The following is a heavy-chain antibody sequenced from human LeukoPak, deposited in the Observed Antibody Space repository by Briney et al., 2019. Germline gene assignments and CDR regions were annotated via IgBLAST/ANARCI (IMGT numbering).Heavy chain of an antibody. J-gene: IGHJ4*02. Sequence: SETLSLTCAVYGGSFSGYCWSWIRQPPGKGLEWIGEINHSGSTNYNPSLKSRLTISVDTSKNQLSLKLSSVTAADTAVYYCARELGLFGVSIANVNYFDYWGQGTLVTVSS. V-gene: IGHV4-34*01. CDR2: INHSGST. CDR3: ARELGLFGVSIANVNYFDY. CDR1: GGSFSGYC. D-gene: IGHD3-10*01.